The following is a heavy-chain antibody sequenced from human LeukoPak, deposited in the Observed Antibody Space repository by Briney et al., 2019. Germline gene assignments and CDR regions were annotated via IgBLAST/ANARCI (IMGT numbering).Heavy chain of an antibody. J-gene: IGHJ4*02. CDR3: ARDLGYCSGGSCYANPYFDY. CDR1: GYTFTGYY. D-gene: IGHD2-15*01. V-gene: IGHV1-2*02. Sequence: ASVKVSCKASGYTFTGYYMHWVRQAPGQGLEWMGWINPNSGGTNYAQKLQGRVTMTTDTSTSTAYMELRSLRSDDTAVYYCARDLGYCSGGSCYANPYFDYWGQGTLVTVSS. CDR2: INPNSGGT.